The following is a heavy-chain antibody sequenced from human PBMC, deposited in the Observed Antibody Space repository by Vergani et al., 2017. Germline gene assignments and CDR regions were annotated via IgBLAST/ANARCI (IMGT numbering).Heavy chain of an antibody. Sequence: EVQLLESGGGLVQPGGSLRLSCVASGFTFSSYAMSWVRQAPGMWLEWVSAISGSGGSTYYADSVKGRFTISRDNSKNTLYLQMNSLRAEDTAVYYCAKVGYDRGRLFDYWGQGTLVTVSS. V-gene: IGHV3-23*01. CDR3: AKVGYDRGRLFDY. CDR2: ISGSGGST. CDR1: GFTFSSYA. D-gene: IGHD5-12*01. J-gene: IGHJ4*02.